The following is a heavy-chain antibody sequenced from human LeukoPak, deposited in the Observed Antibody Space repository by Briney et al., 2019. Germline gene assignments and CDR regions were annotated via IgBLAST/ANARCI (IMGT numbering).Heavy chain of an antibody. CDR3: ARDGHGDGFLTGYSYFGMDV. CDR2: ITISSNFI. V-gene: IGHV3-21*01. D-gene: IGHD3-9*01. CDR1: GFSLSSYS. J-gene: IGHJ6*02. Sequence: PGGSLRLSCAASGFSLSSYSVNRVRQAPGKGLEWASSITISSNFIYYADSVKGRFTISRDNAKSSLFLQMNSLRAEDTAVYFCARDGHGDGFLTGYSYFGMDVWGQGTTVTVSS.